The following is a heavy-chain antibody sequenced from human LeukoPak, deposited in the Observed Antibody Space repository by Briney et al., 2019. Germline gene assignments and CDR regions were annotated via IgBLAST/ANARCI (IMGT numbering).Heavy chain of an antibody. V-gene: IGHV1-8*02. J-gene: IGHJ4*02. CDR2: MNPNSGNT. CDR1: GYTFTSYD. CDR3: ARALRVGRYSADY. Sequence: ASVKVACKASGYTFTSYDINWGRQAPGQGPEWMGWMNPNSGNTGYAQKFQGRVTMTRNNSISTAYMELSSLRSEDTAVYYCARALRVGRYSADYWGQGTLVTVSS. D-gene: IGHD2-15*01.